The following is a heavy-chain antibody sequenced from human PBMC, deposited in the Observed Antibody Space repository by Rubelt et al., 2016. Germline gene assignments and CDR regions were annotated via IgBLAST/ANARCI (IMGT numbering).Heavy chain of an antibody. Sequence: QVQVQQWGAGLLKPSETLSLTCAVYGGSFSGYYWSWLRQPPGQGLEWIGEINDSGSTNYNASLKSRVTMSLDTSRSQFSLKVSSGTAADTAVYYCARTYSSTWTRFDYWGQGTLVIVSS. J-gene: IGHJ4*02. CDR2: INDSGST. V-gene: IGHV4-34*01. CDR1: GGSFSGYY. D-gene: IGHD6-13*01. CDR3: ARTYSSTWTRFDY.